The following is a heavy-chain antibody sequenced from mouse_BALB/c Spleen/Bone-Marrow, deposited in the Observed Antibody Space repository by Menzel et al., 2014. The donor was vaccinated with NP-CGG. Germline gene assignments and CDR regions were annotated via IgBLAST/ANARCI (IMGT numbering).Heavy chain of an antibody. Sequence: DVQLVESGGGLVQPGGSLKLSCAASGFIFSSYGMSWVRQTPDKRLELVATINSNGGSTYYPDSVKGRFTISRDNAKNTLYLQMSSLKSEDTAMYYCARPYRYYFDYWGQGTTLTVSS. CDR3: ARPYRYYFDY. V-gene: IGHV5-6-3*01. D-gene: IGHD2-14*01. CDR2: INSNGGST. J-gene: IGHJ2*01. CDR1: GFIFSSYG.